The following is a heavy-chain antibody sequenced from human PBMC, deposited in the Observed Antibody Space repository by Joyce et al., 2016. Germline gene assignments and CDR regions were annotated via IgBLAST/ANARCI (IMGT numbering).Heavy chain of an antibody. D-gene: IGHD6-19*01. CDR3: ARNGRGSDWTHLPLF. V-gene: IGHV4-4*08. CDR2: ISSRETT. CDR1: GGSIRSYG. Sequence: QVELRESGPGLVKASETLSLNCSVSGGSIRSYGWSWIRQPPGKGLEWIGFISSRETTEYNPSLKSRVSISTDTSKNRFSLTLTSVTVADTAVYYCARNGRGSDWTHLPLFWGRGTLVTVSS. J-gene: IGHJ4*02.